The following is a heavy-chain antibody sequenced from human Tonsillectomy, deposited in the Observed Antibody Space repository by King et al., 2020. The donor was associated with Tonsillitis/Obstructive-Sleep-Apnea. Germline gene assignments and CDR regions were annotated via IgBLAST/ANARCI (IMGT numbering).Heavy chain of an antibody. Sequence: VQLVESGSELKKSGASVKVSCKASAYTFTNYAMNWVRQAPGQRLEWMGWINTNTGNPTYAQGFTGRFAFSLDTSVSTAYLQINSLKAEDTAVYYCARASGSYSNYVFDYWGQGTLVTVSS. V-gene: IGHV7-4-1*02. J-gene: IGHJ4*02. CDR3: ARASGSYSNYVFDY. CDR1: AYTFTNYA. CDR2: INTNTGNP. D-gene: IGHD4-11*01.